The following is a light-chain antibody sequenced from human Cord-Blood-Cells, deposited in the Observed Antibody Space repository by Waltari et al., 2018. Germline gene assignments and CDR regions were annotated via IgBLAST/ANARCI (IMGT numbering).Light chain of an antibody. CDR3: QQSYSTPLVT. CDR2: AAS. CDR1: QSISSY. J-gene: IGKJ4*01. V-gene: IGKV1-39*01. Sequence: DIQMTQSPSSLSASVGDRVTITCRASQSISSYLNWYQQKPGKAPKHLIYAASSLQSGVPSRLSGSGSGTDFTLTISSLQPEDFATYYCQQSYSTPLVTFGGGTKVEIK.